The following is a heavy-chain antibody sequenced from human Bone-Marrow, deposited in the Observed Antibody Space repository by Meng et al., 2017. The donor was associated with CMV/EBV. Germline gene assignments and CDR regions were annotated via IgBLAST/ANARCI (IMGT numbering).Heavy chain of an antibody. CDR1: SIRRGGFY. CDR3: ARRGLPAAGDQYGMDV. CDR2: IYSSGST. D-gene: IGHD2-2*01. J-gene: IGHJ6*02. Sequence: SIRRGGFYWSLIRPHPGQGLAWIGYIYSSGSTYYNPSLKSRVTISVDTSKNQFSLKLSSVTAADTAVYYCARRGLPAAGDQYGMDVWGQGTTVTVSS. V-gene: IGHV4-31*02.